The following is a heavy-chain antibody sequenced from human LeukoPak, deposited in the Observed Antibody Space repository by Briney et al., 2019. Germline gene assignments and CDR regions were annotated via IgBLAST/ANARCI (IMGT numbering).Heavy chain of an antibody. D-gene: IGHD2-15*01. Sequence: PGGSLRLSCAASGFTFSEYSMSWVRQAPGKGLEWVSNIRSNGRDTYYADSVKGRFTISRDNSKNTLYLEMNSLRAEDTAVYYCAKGGYTTCFHRWGQGTLVTVSS. J-gene: IGHJ1*01. CDR3: AKGGYTTCFHR. CDR1: GFTFSEYS. CDR2: IRSNGRDT. V-gene: IGHV3-23*01.